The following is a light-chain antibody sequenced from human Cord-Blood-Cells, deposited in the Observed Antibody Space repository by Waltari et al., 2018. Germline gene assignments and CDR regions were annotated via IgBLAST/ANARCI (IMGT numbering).Light chain of an antibody. J-gene: IGKJ4*01. Sequence: DIQMTQSPSSLSASVGDRVIITCRASQSISSYLNWYQQKPGKAPKLLIYAASRLQSGVPARFSGSGSGTDFTRTISSLQPEDFATYYCQQSYSTPLTVGGGTKVEIK. CDR1: QSISSY. CDR2: AAS. CDR3: QQSYSTPLT. V-gene: IGKV1-39*01.